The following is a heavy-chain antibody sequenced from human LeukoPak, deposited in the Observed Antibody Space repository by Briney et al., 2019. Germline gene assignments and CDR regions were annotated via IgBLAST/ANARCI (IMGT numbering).Heavy chain of an antibody. D-gene: IGHD4-23*01. Sequence: GGSLRLSCAASGFTFSNYAMHWVRQAPGKGLEWVAFISYDGSNKYYADSVKGRFTISRDSSKNTLNLQMNSLRAEDTAVYYCARDQRYDGNSRYFDLWGHGTLVTVSS. CDR2: ISYDGSNK. V-gene: IGHV3-30*04. CDR3: ARDQRYDGNSRYFDL. J-gene: IGHJ2*01. CDR1: GFTFSNYA.